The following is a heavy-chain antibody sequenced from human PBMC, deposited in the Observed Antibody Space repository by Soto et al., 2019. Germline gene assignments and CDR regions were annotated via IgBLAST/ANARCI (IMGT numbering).Heavy chain of an antibody. V-gene: IGHV4-39*01. J-gene: IGHJ4*02. CDR3: ARGGYDSSGYYYVFDY. CDR2: VRQSGST. D-gene: IGHD3-22*01. Sequence: SETLSLTCTVSGGSTTSNTFFWGWIRQTPGRGLEWVGSVRQSGSTYYSPSLESRLSISVDTSKNQFSLKLSSVTAADTAVYDCARGGYDSSGYYYVFDYWCQATLGTGSS. CDR1: GGSTTSNTFF.